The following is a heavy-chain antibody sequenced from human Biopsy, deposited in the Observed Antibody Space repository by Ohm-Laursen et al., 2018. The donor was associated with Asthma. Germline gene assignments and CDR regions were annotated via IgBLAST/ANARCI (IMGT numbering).Heavy chain of an antibody. CDR3: ARERAGVLGSYNGMDV. CDR1: GFTFSNYC. Sequence: SLRLSCAASGFTFSNYCMHWVRQVAGKGLDWVAIFTYDGISQYYAESVKGRFTISRDNSRNTLNLQMNSVRPDDTAVYFCARERAGVLGSYNGMDVWGPGTTVSVSS. D-gene: IGHD2-8*01. J-gene: IGHJ6*02. V-gene: IGHV3-30*03. CDR2: FTYDGISQ.